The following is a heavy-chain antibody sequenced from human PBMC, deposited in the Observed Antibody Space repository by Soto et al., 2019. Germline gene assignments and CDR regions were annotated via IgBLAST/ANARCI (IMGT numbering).Heavy chain of an antibody. Sequence: SETLSLTCSVSGGSINNHFWSWIRQTPGKPLEWIGYVMHNGNTHYNPSFTSRVKISVDLSKNEFSLMLTSVTAADTAVYYCERYYCSSDTCYYFDYWGQEPWSPSPQ. CDR2: VMHNGNT. D-gene: IGHD2-2*01. CDR1: GGSINNHF. J-gene: IGHJ4*01. V-gene: IGHV4-59*11. CDR3: ERYYCSSDTCYYFDY.